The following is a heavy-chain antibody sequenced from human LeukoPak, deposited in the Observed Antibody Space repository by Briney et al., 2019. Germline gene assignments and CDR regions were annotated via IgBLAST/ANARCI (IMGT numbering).Heavy chain of an antibody. J-gene: IGHJ4*02. CDR3: ARDGVVASGFDY. D-gene: IGHD5-12*01. CDR2: IWYDGSNK. Sequence: GRSLRLSCAASGFTFSSYAMHWVRQAPGKGLEWVAVIWYDGSNKYYADSVKGRFTISRDNSKNTLYLQMNSLRAEDTAVYYCARDGVVASGFDYWGQGTLVTVSS. V-gene: IGHV3-33*08. CDR1: GFTFSSYA.